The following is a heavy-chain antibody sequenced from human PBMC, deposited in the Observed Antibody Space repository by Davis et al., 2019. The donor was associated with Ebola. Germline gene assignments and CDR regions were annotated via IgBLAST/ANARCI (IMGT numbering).Heavy chain of an antibody. CDR1: GGSISSYY. J-gene: IGHJ5*02. Sequence: MPGGSLRLSCTVSGGSISSYYWSWIRQPPGKGLEWIGYIYYSGSTNYNPSLKSRVTISVDTSKNQFSLKLSSVTAADTAVYYCARGYSSWFDPWGQGTLVTVSS. V-gene: IGHV4-59*12. CDR2: IYYSGST. CDR3: ARGYSSWFDP. D-gene: IGHD6-13*01.